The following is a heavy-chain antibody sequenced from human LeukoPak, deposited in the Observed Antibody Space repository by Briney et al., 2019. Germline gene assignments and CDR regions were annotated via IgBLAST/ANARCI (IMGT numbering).Heavy chain of an antibody. CDR1: GGSFSGYY. Sequence: SETLSLTCAVYGGSFSGYYWSWIRQPPGKGLEWIGEINHSGSTNYNPSLKSRVTISVDTSKNQFSLKLSSVTAADTAVYYCARQTRLHIRPLGYWGQGTLVTVSS. D-gene: IGHD4-11*01. J-gene: IGHJ4*02. CDR2: INHSGST. V-gene: IGHV4-34*01. CDR3: ARQTRLHIRPLGY.